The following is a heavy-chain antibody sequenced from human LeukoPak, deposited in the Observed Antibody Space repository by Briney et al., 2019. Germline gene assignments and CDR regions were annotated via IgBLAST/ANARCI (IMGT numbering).Heavy chain of an antibody. CDR1: GFTFSSYA. J-gene: IGHJ4*02. V-gene: IGHV3-23*01. CDR2: ISGSGGST. D-gene: IGHD1-26*01. Sequence: GGSLRLSCAASGFTFSSYAMSWVRQAPGKGLEWGSAISGSGGSTYYADSVKGRFTISRDNSKNTLYLQMNSLRAEDTAVYYCAKGENSGSYEKYFDYWGQGTLVTVSS. CDR3: AKGENSGSYEKYFDY.